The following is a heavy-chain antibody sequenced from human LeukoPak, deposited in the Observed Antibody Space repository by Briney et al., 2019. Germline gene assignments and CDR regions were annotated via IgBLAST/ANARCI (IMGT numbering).Heavy chain of an antibody. V-gene: IGHV3-30*02. Sequence: PGGSLRLSCAASGFTFSNYGMHWVRQAPGEGLEWVAFIRYDGSNKYYADSVKGRFTISRDNSKNTLYLQMNSLRAEDTAVYYCAKSISSGLAATAVGAQFDYGGQGTLVTVSS. CDR1: GFTFSNYG. CDR3: AKSISSGLAATAVGAQFDY. J-gene: IGHJ4*02. CDR2: IRYDGSNK. D-gene: IGHD1-26*01.